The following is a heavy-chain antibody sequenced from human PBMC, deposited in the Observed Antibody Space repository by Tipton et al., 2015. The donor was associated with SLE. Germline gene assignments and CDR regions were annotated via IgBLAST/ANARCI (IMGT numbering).Heavy chain of an antibody. J-gene: IGHJ3*01. Sequence: GSLRLSCAAAGFTFSTYGMHWVRQAPGKGLEWVAFIRYDGSNKYYADSVKGRFTISRDNSINTLYLQMNSLRAEDTAVFYCAKDRDFYDSSGSAAFHVWGQGTMVTVPS. CDR1: GFTFSTYG. V-gene: IGHV3-30*02. CDR2: IRYDGSNK. CDR3: AKDRDFYDSSGSAAFHV. D-gene: IGHD3-22*01.